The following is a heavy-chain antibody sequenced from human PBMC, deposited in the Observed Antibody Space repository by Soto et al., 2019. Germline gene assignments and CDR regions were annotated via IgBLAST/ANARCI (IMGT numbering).Heavy chain of an antibody. Sequence: QVQLQVSGPGLVKPSQTLSLTCHVSGGSVSSGDSYWSWIRQPPGKGLEWAGYIYYSGGTFYSASVQSRVTISIDTAKLHFPLNLPSVAATDTAVYYCGRDLGRDAEIWGEGTVVTVSS. V-gene: IGHV4-30-4*01. CDR2: IYYSGGT. J-gene: IGHJ4*02. D-gene: IGHD7-27*01. CDR3: GRDLGRDAEI. CDR1: GGSVSSGDSY.